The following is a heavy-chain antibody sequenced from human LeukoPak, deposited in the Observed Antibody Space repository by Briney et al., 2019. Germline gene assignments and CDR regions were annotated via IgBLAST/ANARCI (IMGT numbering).Heavy chain of an antibody. D-gene: IGHD4-11*01. J-gene: IGHJ4*02. Sequence: SETLSLTCAVYGGSFTIYSWTWIRQPPGKSLEWVGEISPSGNTQYNPSLKSRVTISLDASKSQFYLKLDSVTAADTAVYYCARRVRSADYRLDYWGQGTLVTVSS. CDR1: GGSFTIYS. CDR2: ISPSGNT. CDR3: ARRVRSADYRLDY. V-gene: IGHV4-34*01.